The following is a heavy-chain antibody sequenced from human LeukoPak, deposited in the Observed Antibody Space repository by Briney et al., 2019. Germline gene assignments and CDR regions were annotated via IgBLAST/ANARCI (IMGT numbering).Heavy chain of an antibody. D-gene: IGHD3-22*01. CDR3: ARHARYYDSSGYYLN. CDR1: GGSISSYY. V-gene: IGHV4-59*08. CDR2: IYYSGST. Sequence: SETLSLTCTVSGGSISSYYWSWIRQPPGKGLEWIGYIYYSGSTNYNPSLKSRVTISVDTSKNQFSLKLSSVTAADTAVYYCARHARYYDSSGYYLNWGQGTLVTVSS. J-gene: IGHJ4*02.